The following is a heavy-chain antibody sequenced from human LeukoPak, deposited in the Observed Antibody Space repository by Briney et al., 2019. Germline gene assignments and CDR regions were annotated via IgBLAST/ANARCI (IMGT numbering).Heavy chain of an antibody. V-gene: IGHV3-74*01. Sequence: GGSLRLSCAASGFTFSTYWIPWVRQAPGKGLVWVSRIKSDGGTNYADSVKGRFTISRDNAKKTVSLQMNSLRPEDTGVYYCARAPSEIGGYYPEYFRHWGQGTLVTVSS. CDR1: GFTFSTYW. CDR2: IKSDGGT. CDR3: ARAPSEIGGYYPEYFRH. D-gene: IGHD3-22*01. J-gene: IGHJ1*01.